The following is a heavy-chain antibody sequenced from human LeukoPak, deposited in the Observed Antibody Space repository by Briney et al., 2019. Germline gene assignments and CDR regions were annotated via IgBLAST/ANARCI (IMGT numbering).Heavy chain of an antibody. Sequence: PSETLSFTCAVSGESFSGYFWTWIRQPPGKGLEWIGESNHFGSTDYNPSLKSRVTISVDTSKKQFSLNVRSVTDADTAVYFCARGRLQLWSFPLPYNHYAIDVWGQGTTVTVSS. D-gene: IGHD5-18*01. J-gene: IGHJ6*02. V-gene: IGHV4-34*01. CDR3: ARGRLQLWSFPLPYNHYAIDV. CDR2: SNHFGST. CDR1: GESFSGYF.